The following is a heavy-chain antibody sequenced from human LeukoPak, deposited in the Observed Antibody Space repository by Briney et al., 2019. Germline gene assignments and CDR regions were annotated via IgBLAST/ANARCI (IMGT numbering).Heavy chain of an antibody. V-gene: IGHV4-34*01. CDR1: GGSFIGFH. Sequence: KASETLSLTCAVYGGSFIGFHWNWILQPPGKGLEWIGDINHSGSTNYNPSLKSRVTISVDTSKNQFSLKLSSVTAADTAVYYCARDIVVVVAALEHAFDIWGQGTMVTVSS. CDR3: ARDIVVVVAALEHAFDI. D-gene: IGHD2-15*01. J-gene: IGHJ3*02. CDR2: INHSGST.